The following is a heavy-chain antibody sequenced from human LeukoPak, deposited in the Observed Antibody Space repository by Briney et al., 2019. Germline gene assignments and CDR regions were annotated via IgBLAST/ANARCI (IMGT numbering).Heavy chain of an antibody. J-gene: IGHJ4*02. CDR3: AKGAASRGYTYVAN. Sequence: GGSLRLSCAASAFTFRPYAMIWVRQAPGKGLEWVSTVSGSGGSTYYADSVKGRFTISRDNSNNTLYLEMNSLRAEDAAVYYCAKGAASRGYTYVANWGQGTLVTVSS. CDR2: VSGSGGST. D-gene: IGHD5-18*01. V-gene: IGHV3-23*01. CDR1: AFTFRPYA.